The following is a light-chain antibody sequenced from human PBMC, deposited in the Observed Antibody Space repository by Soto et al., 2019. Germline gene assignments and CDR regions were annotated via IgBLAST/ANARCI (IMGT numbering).Light chain of an antibody. J-gene: IGLJ1*01. CDR1: SSDVVSYNL. CDR3: CSYAGDKTYV. Sequence: QSALTQPASVSGSPGQSITISCTVSSSDVVSYNLVSWYQQHPGKVPKLMIYEASKRPSGVSNCFSGSQSGTTASLTVFGLQAGDEADYYCCSYAGDKTYVFGSGTKLTVL. V-gene: IGLV2-23*01. CDR2: EAS.